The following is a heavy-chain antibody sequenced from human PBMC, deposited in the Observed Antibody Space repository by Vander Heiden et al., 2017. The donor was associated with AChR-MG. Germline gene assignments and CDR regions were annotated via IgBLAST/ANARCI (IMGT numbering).Heavy chain of an antibody. CDR1: GGSFSGYY. CDR2: INHSGST. CDR3: ARGVRLRRFDP. V-gene: IGHV4-34*01. D-gene: IGHD2-21*02. J-gene: IGHJ5*02. Sequence: QVQLQQWGAGLLKPSETLSLTCAVYGGSFSGYYWSWIRQPPGKGLEWIGEINHSGSTNYNPSLKSRVTISVDTSKNQFSLKLSYVTAADTAVYYCARGVRLRRFDPWGQGTLVPVS.